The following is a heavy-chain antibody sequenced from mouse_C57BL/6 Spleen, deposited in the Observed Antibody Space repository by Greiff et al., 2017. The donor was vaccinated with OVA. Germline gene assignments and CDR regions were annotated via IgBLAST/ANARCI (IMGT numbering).Heavy chain of an antibody. D-gene: IGHD1-1*01. Sequence: QVQLQQSGAELVRPGSSVKLSCKASGYTFTSYWMHWVKQRPIQGLEWIGNIDPSDSETHYNQKFKDKATLTVDKSSSTAYMQLSSLTSEDSAVDYGARDGSNQYYFDYWGQGTTLTVSS. J-gene: IGHJ2*01. CDR3: ARDGSNQYYFDY. CDR1: GYTFTSYW. CDR2: IDPSDSET. V-gene: IGHV1-52*01.